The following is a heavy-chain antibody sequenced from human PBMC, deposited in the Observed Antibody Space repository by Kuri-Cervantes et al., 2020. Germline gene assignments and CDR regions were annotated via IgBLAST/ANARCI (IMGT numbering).Heavy chain of an antibody. CDR2: IYYSGST. J-gene: IGHJ4*02. D-gene: IGHD1-26*01. V-gene: IGHV4-31*02. CDR1: GGSISSYY. CDR3: ARAGEWELGGFDY. Sequence: SCTVSGGSISSYYWSWIRQHPGKGLEWIGYIYYSGSTYYNPSLKSRVTISVDTSKNQFSLKLSSVTAADTAVYYCARAGEWELGGFDYWGQGTLVTVSS.